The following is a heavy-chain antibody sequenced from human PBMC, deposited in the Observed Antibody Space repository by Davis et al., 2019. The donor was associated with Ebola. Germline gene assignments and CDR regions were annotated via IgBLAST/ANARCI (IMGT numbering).Heavy chain of an antibody. J-gene: IGHJ5*02. D-gene: IGHD6-13*01. V-gene: IGHV1-8*02. Sequence: ASVKVSCKASGGTFSSYAINWVRQATGQGLEWMGWMNPNSGNTGYAQKFQGRVTMTRNTSISTAYMELSSLRSEDTAVYYCARGARSWYGGNWFDPWGQGTLVTVSS. CDR2: MNPNSGNT. CDR3: ARGARSWYGGNWFDP. CDR1: GGTFSSYA.